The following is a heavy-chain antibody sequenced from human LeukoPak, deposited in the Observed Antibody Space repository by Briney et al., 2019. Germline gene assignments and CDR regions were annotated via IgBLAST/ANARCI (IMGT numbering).Heavy chain of an antibody. J-gene: IGHJ6*02. CDR1: GYTFTSYG. CDR3: ARESQTGTTFWHYYYGMDV. D-gene: IGHD1-7*01. CDR2: ISAYNGST. Sequence: ASVKVSCKASGYTFTSYGISWVRQAPGQGLEWMGWISAYNGSTNYAQKLQGRVTMTTDTSTSTAYMELRSLRSDDTAVYYCARESQTGTTFWHYYYGMDVWGQGTTVTVSS. V-gene: IGHV1-18*01.